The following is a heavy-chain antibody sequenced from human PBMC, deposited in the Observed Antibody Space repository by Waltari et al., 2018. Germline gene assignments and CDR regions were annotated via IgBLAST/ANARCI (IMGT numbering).Heavy chain of an antibody. D-gene: IGHD3-10*01. Sequence: QVQLQQWGAGLLSPSETLSLTCAVCGGSFSGYYWTSIRQPPGKGLEWIGEINHSGSTNYNPSLKSRVTIAIDTPRNQFSLKLSSVTAADTAVYYCARGRGYSVVVRGVDTGFCWFDPWGQGTLVTVSS. CDR3: ARGRGYSVVVRGVDTGFCWFDP. V-gene: IGHV4-34*01. CDR2: INHSGST. CDR1: GGSFSGYY. J-gene: IGHJ5*02.